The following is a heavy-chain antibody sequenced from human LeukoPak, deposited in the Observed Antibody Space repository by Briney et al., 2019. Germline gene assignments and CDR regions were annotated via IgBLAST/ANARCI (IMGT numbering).Heavy chain of an antibody. CDR3: ARDTMVIDFWSGYYGYFDY. Sequence: GASVKVSCKASGYTFTSYGISWVRQAPGQGLEWMGWISAYSGNTNYAQKLQGRVTMTTDTSTSTAYMELRSLRSDDTAVYYCARDTMVIDFWSGYYGYFDYWGQGTLVTVSS. D-gene: IGHD3-3*01. CDR1: GYTFTSYG. V-gene: IGHV1-18*01. CDR2: ISAYSGNT. J-gene: IGHJ4*02.